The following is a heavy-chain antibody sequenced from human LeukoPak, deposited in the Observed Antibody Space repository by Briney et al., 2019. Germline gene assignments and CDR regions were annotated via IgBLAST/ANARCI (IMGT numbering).Heavy chain of an antibody. D-gene: IGHD3-16*02. V-gene: IGHV4-59*01. CDR2: IYYSGST. CDR1: GGSISSYY. Sequence: SETLSLTYTVSGGSISSYYWSWIRQPPGKGLEWIGYIYYSGSTNYNPSLKSRVTISVDTSKNQFSLKLSSVTAADTAVYYCARGGMITFGGVIVKGYYFDYWGQGTLVTVSS. CDR3: ARGGMITFGGVIVKGYYFDY. J-gene: IGHJ4*02.